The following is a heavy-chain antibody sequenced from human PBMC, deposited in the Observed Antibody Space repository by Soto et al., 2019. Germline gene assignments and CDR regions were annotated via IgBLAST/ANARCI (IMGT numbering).Heavy chain of an antibody. CDR1: GFTFSGYW. CDR3: ARGLDYYDSSGPDY. J-gene: IGHJ4*02. V-gene: IGHV3-74*01. D-gene: IGHD3-22*01. CDR2: INSDGSST. Sequence: GGSLRLSCAASGFTFSGYWMHWVRQAPGKGLVWVSRINSDGSSTSYADSVKGRFTISRDNAKNTLYLQMSSLRAEDTAVYYCARGLDYYDSSGPDYWGQGTLVTVPQ.